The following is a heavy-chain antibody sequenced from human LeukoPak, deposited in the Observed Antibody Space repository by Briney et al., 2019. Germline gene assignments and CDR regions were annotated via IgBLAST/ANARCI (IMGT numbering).Heavy chain of an antibody. V-gene: IGHV3-9*01. CDR1: GFTFDDYA. CDR2: ISWNSGSI. D-gene: IGHD3-22*01. CDR3: ARDKVNDFYDPVGCDH. J-gene: IGHJ4*02. Sequence: PGGSLRLSCAASGFTFDDYAMHWVRQAPGKGLEWVSGISWNSGSIGYADSVKGRFTISRDNAKNSLYLQMNSLRDEDTALYFCARDKVNDFYDPVGCDHWGQGTLVTVSS.